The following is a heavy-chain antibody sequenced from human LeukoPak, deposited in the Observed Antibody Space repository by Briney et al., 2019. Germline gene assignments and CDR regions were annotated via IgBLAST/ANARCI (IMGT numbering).Heavy chain of an antibody. CDR2: IYSGGST. CDR3: ARSSSIAARYFDY. V-gene: IGHV3-66*02. J-gene: IGHJ4*02. Sequence: PGGSLRLSCAASGFTVRSNYMSWVRQAPGKGLEWVSVIYSGGSTYYADSVKGRFTISRDNSKNTLYLQMNSLRAEDTAVYYCARSSSIAARYFDYWGQGTLVTVSS. CDR1: GFTVRSNY. D-gene: IGHD6-6*01.